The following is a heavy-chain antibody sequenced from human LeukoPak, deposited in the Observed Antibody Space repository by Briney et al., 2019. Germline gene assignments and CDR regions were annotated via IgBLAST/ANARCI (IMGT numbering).Heavy chain of an antibody. CDR1: GYTFTGYY. J-gene: IGHJ6*03. Sequence: ASVKVSCKASGYTFTGYYMHWVRQAPGQGLEWMGWINPYSSGTNYAQKFQGRVTMTRDTSISTAYMELSRLRSDDTAVYYCARDRGLDIAAAGKFRHYYYYMDIWGKGTTVTVFS. D-gene: IGHD6-13*01. CDR3: ARDRGLDIAAAGKFRHYYYYMDI. CDR2: INPYSSGT. V-gene: IGHV1-2*02.